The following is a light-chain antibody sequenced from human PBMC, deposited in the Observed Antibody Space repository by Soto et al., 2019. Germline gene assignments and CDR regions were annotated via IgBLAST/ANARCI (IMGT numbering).Light chain of an antibody. J-gene: IGKJ4*01. CDR1: QSVSST. Sequence: EIVMTQSPATLSVSPGERATLSCRASQSVSSTLAWYQQKPGQAPRLLIYGASTRATGIPAMFSGSGSGTEFTLTISSLQSEDCAVYYCQQYNNWLTFGGGTKVEIK. V-gene: IGKV3D-15*01. CDR3: QQYNNWLT. CDR2: GAS.